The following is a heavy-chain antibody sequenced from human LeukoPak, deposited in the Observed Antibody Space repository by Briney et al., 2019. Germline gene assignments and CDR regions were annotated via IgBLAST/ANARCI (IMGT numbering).Heavy chain of an antibody. CDR3: ARHGSTSLHYAFDI. J-gene: IGHJ3*02. D-gene: IGHD2-2*01. CDR1: GGSISSYQ. Sequence: SETLSLTCTVSGGSISSYQWSWIRQPPGKGLEWIAYLYYSGNTNYNPSLKSRLTLSVGTSKNQFSLKLNSVIAADTALYYCARHGSTSLHYAFDIWGQGTMVTVSS. V-gene: IGHV4-59*01. CDR2: LYYSGNT.